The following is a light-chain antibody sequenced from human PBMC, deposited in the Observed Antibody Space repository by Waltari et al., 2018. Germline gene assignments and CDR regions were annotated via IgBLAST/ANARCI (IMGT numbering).Light chain of an antibody. CDR2: WAS. V-gene: IGKV4-1*01. CDR1: QSVLYSSNNKNY. Sequence: DIVMTQSPDSLAVSLGERATINCKSSQSVLYSSNNKNYLTWYQHKPGQPPKLLIYWASTRESGVPDRFIGSGSGTDFTLTISSLQAEDVAVYYCQQYYSSPRTFGGGTKVEIK. J-gene: IGKJ4*01. CDR3: QQYYSSPRT.